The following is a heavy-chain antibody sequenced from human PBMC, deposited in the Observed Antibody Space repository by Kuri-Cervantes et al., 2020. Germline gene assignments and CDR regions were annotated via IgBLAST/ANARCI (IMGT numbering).Heavy chain of an antibody. J-gene: IGHJ4*02. Sequence: GSLRLSCTVSGGSISSSSYYWGWIRQPPGKGLEWIGSIYYSGSTYYNPSLKGRVTMSVDTSKNQFSLKLSSVTAADTAVYYCARGRDVWFGELLTLFDYWGQGTLVTVSS. V-gene: IGHV4-39*07. D-gene: IGHD3-10*01. CDR3: ARGRDVWFGELLTLFDY. CDR1: GGSISSSSYY. CDR2: IYYSGST.